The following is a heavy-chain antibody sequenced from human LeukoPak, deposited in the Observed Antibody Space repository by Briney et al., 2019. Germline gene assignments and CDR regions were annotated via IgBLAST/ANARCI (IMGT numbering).Heavy chain of an antibody. D-gene: IGHD4-17*01. CDR1: GGTFSSYA. CDR3: ARALGYGDYFDP. Sequence: ASVKVSCKASGGTFSSYAISWVRQAPGQGLEWMGGIIPIFGTANYAQKFQGRVTITADKSTSTAYMELSSLRSEDTAVYYCARALGYGDYFDPWGQGTLVTVSS. V-gene: IGHV1-69*06. CDR2: IIPIFGTA. J-gene: IGHJ5*02.